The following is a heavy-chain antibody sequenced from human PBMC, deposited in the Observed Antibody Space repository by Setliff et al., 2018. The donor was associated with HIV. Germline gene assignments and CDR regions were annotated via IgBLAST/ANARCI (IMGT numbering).Heavy chain of an antibody. Sequence: GGSLRLSCAASEFTFSSYGMHWVRQAPGKGLEWVAFIRYDGSNEYYTDSVKGRFTISRDNSKNTLYLQMNSLRAEDTAVYYCARDRYSGSSTDYWGQGTLVTVSS. CDR1: EFTFSSYG. CDR3: ARDRYSGSSTDY. J-gene: IGHJ4*02. D-gene: IGHD1-26*01. V-gene: IGHV3-30*02. CDR2: IRYDGSNE.